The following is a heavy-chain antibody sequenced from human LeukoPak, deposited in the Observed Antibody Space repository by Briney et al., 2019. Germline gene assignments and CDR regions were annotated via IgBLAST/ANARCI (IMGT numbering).Heavy chain of an antibody. CDR1: GYSISSGSC. D-gene: IGHD6-19*01. J-gene: IGHJ4*02. V-gene: IGHV4-38-2*02. Sequence: SETLSLTCTVSGYSISSGSCWGWIRQPPGEGLDWIGSIYHSGSTFYNPSLKSRVTISVDTSKNQFSLKLSSVTAADTAVYYCARRGTVAGTSPFDYWGQGTLVTVSS. CDR3: ARRGTVAGTSPFDY. CDR2: IYHSGST.